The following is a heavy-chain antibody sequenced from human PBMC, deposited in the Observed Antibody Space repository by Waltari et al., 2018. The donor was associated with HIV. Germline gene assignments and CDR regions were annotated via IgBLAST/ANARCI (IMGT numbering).Heavy chain of an antibody. J-gene: IGHJ4*02. CDR2: ISSSGSTI. Sequence: EVQLVESGGGLVQPEESLRLSCAASGFVFSSSSMNWVRQAPGEGLEWISFISSSGSTIYYADFVKGRFTVPRDNAENSLYLQMNSLRDEDTAVYYCVRDPKTSWGELDYWGQGTLVAVSS. D-gene: IGHD3-16*01. CDR3: VRDPKTSWGELDY. CDR1: GFVFSSSS. V-gene: IGHV3-48*02.